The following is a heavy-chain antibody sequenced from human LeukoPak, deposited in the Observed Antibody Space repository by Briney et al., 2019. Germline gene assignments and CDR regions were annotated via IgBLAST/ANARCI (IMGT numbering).Heavy chain of an antibody. CDR2: ISYDGSIK. D-gene: IGHD3-10*01. Sequence: GRFLRLSCAASGFTFSSYGMHWVRQAPGKGLEWVAVISYDGSIKYYADSVKGQFTISRDNSKNTLYLQMDSLRAEDTAVYYCAKPREGVSYFDFWGQGTLVTVSS. CDR3: AKPREGVSYFDF. J-gene: IGHJ4*02. V-gene: IGHV3-30*18. CDR1: GFTFSSYG.